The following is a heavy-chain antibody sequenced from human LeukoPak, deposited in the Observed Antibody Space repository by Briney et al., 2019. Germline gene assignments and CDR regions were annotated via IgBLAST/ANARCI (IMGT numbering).Heavy chain of an antibody. CDR2: ISNDGINT. V-gene: IGHV3-NL1*01. Sequence: GGSLRLSCAASGFSLSFYSLDWVRQTPGKGLEWVSAISNDGINTYSADSVKGRFTISRDNSKNTLYLQMNSLRAEDTAVYYCARDADGHLDRWGQGTLVTVSS. CDR3: ARDADGHLDR. CDR1: GFSLSFYS. J-gene: IGHJ5*02.